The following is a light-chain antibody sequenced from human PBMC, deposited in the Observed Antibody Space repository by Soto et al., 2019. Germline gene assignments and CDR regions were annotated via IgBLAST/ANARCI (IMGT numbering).Light chain of an antibody. V-gene: IGKV1-5*01. CDR3: QHYITYPWA. J-gene: IGKJ1*01. Sequence: DIQMTQTPSTLSASVGARVTITCRASQSITNWLAWYQQKPGKAPKVLIYDDSILESGVPSRFSGSGSGTEFTLTISSLQPDDFATYYCQHYITYPWAFGQGTKVEIK. CDR1: QSITNW. CDR2: DDS.